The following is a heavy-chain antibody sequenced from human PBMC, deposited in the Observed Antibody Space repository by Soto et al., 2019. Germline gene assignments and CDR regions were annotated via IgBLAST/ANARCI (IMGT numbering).Heavy chain of an antibody. V-gene: IGHV4-59*01. Sequence: PSETLSLTCTVSGDSINNYYWSWIRQPPGKRLEWIGYIYYTGSTTYNPSLESRVTMSVDTSKNQFSLKLSSVNGADTAVYYCAKYRRTEAEGFTLDYWGRGTPVTVSS. CDR3: AKYRRTEAEGFTLDY. D-gene: IGHD6-13*01. CDR2: IYYTGST. CDR1: GDSINNYY. J-gene: IGHJ4*02.